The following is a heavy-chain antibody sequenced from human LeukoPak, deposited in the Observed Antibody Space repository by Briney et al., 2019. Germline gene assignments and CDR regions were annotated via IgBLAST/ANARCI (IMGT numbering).Heavy chain of an antibody. CDR1: GGTFSSYA. CDR3: ARGPAAMGYYYYGMDV. D-gene: IGHD2-2*01. Sequence: SVKLSCKASGGTFSSYAISWVRQAPGQGLEWMGRIIPILGIANYAQKFQGRVTIIADKSTSTAYMELSSLRSEDTAVYYCARGPAAMGYYYYGMDVWGQGTTVTVSS. J-gene: IGHJ6*02. CDR2: IIPILGIA. V-gene: IGHV1-69*04.